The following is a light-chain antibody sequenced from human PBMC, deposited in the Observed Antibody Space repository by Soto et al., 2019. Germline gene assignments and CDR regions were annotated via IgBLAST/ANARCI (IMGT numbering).Light chain of an antibody. CDR2: GAS. CDR3: QQYGSSPLFT. CDR1: QSVSSSY. V-gene: IGKV3-20*01. J-gene: IGKJ3*01. Sequence: EIVLTQSPGTLSLSPGERATLSCRASQSVSSSYLAWYQQKPGQAPRLLIYGASSRATGIPDRFSGSGSGTDFTLTISRLEPEDFEGYSCQQYGSSPLFTFGPGTKVDIK.